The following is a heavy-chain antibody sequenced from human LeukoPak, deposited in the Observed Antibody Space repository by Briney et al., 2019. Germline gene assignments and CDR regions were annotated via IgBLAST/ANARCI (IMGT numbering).Heavy chain of an antibody. CDR3: AREVGATADY. J-gene: IGHJ4*02. CDR1: GGSISSSNW. CDR2: INHSGST. Sequence: SETLSLTCAVSGGSISSSNWWSWIRQPPGKGLEWIGEINHSGSTNYNPSLKSRVTISVDTSKNQFSLKLSSVTAADTAVYYCAREVGATADYWGQGTLVTVSS. D-gene: IGHD1-26*01. V-gene: IGHV4-4*02.